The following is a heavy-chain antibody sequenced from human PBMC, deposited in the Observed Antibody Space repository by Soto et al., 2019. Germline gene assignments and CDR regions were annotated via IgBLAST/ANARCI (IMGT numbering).Heavy chain of an antibody. D-gene: IGHD5-12*01. CDR1: RFTFSNYG. CDR3: VKCGYHYSDY. J-gene: IGHJ4*02. V-gene: IGHV3-30*18. CDR2: ISYDGSNK. Sequence: QVQLVESGGGVVQPGRSLRLSCAASRFTFSNYGMHWVRQTPGKGLEWVAVISYDGSNKYYADSVKGRFTISRDNSKNTLYLQMNSLRAEDTAVYYCVKCGYHYSDYWGQGTLVTVSS.